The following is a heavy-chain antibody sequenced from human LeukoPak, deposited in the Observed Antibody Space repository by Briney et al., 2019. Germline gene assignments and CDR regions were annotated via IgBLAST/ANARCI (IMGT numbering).Heavy chain of an antibody. CDR2: IIPIFGTA. D-gene: IGHD6-13*01. CDR1: GGTFSSYA. J-gene: IGHJ5*02. Sequence: SVKVSCKASGGTFSSYAISWVRQAPGQGLEWMGGIIPIFGTANYAQKFQGRVTITADESTSTAYMEQSSLRSEDTAVYYCARGGIAAAGTGDWFDPWGQGTLVTVSS. CDR3: ARGGIAAAGTGDWFDP. V-gene: IGHV1-69*01.